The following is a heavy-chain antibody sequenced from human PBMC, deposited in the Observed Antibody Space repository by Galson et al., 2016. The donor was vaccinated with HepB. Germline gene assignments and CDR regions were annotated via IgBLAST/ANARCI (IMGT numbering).Heavy chain of an antibody. D-gene: IGHD3-10*01. V-gene: IGHV3-7*04. CDR2: IKKDGSEK. CDR1: GFTFSNYW. Sequence: SLRLSCAASGFTFSNYWMSWVRQSPGKGLEWVANIKKDGSEKYYVDSVKGRFSISRDNAKNSLFLQMDSLTAEDTAVYYCARGSYYGSGAYGIYFDDWGQGTLVTVSA. CDR3: ARGSYYGSGAYGIYFDD. J-gene: IGHJ4*02.